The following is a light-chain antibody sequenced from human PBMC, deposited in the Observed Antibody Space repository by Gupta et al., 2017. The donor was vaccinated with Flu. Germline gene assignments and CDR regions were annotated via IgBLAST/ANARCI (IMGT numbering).Light chain of an antibody. CDR3: QQYDNLPLT. Sequence: DIQMTQSLSSLCASVGDRVTITCQASQDISNYLNWYQQKPGKAPKLLIYDASNLETGVPSRFSGSGSGTDFTFTISSLQPEDIATYYCQQYDNLPLTFGGGTKVEIK. CDR1: QDISNY. V-gene: IGKV1-33*01. CDR2: DAS. J-gene: IGKJ4*01.